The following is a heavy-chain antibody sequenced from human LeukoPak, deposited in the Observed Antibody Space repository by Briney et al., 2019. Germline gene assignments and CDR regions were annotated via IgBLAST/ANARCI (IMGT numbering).Heavy chain of an antibody. CDR2: ISSSSSYI. J-gene: IGHJ4*02. Sequence: GGSLRLSCAASGFTFSSYSMNWVRQAPGKGLEWVSSISSSSSYIYYADSVKGRFTISRDNAKNSLYPQMNSLRAEDTAVYYCAREGYYYGSSGYPYPDYWGQGTLVTVSS. CDR1: GFTFSSYS. V-gene: IGHV3-21*01. D-gene: IGHD3-22*01. CDR3: AREGYYYGSSGYPYPDY.